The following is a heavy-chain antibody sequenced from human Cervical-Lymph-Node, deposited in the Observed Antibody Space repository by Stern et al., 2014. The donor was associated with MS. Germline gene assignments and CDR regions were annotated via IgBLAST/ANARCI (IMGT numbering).Heavy chain of an antibody. CDR1: GLTFSTYA. D-gene: IGHD4-17*01. CDR2: ISGSGAAT. J-gene: IGHJ4*02. CDR3: AKSSDYGVIPPV. Sequence: EVQLVESGGDLVQPGGSLRLSCAASGLTFSTYAMSWVRQAPGKGLEWVSTISGSGAATHYADSLKGRFTISRDNSKNTLFLQLNSLRAEDTAVYYCAKSSDYGVIPPVWGQGTLVTVSS. V-gene: IGHV3-23*04.